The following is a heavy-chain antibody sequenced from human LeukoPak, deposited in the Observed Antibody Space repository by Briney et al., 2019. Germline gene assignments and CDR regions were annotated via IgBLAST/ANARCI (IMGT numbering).Heavy chain of an antibody. V-gene: IGHV4-59*01. CDR1: GGSISSYY. D-gene: IGHD5-12*01. CDR3: AKEGRGVATISDY. Sequence: SETLSLTCTVSGGSISSYYWSWIRQPPGKGVEWIGYIYYSGSTNYNPSLKSRVTISVDTSKNQFSLKLSSVTAADTAVYYCAKEGRGVATISDYWGQGTLVTVSS. CDR2: IYYSGST. J-gene: IGHJ4*02.